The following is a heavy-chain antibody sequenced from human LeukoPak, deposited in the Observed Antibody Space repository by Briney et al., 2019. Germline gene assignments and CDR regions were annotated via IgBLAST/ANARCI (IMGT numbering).Heavy chain of an antibody. D-gene: IGHD5-24*01. CDR1: GFTFSSFA. V-gene: IGHV3-23*01. CDR3: ARVTHSNGYNFFDY. Sequence: PGGSLRLSCAASGFTFSSFAMRWVRQALGKGLEWVSAISGSGGTTYYADSVQGRFTISRDNSKNTLYLQMNSLRAEDTAVYYCARVTHSNGYNFFDYWGQGTLVTVSS. CDR2: ISGSGGTT. J-gene: IGHJ4*02.